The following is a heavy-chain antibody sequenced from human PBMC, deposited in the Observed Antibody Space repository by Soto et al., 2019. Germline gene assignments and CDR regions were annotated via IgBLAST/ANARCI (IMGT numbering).Heavy chain of an antibody. V-gene: IGHV4-31*03. CDR3: ARAMVRGVLDY. CDR1: GGSISSGSYY. Sequence: SETLSLTCTVSGGSISSGSYYWSWSRQRPGQGLEGIGYISYSGSTYYNPSLKSRLTISVDTSKNRFSLKLSSVTAADTAVYYCARAMVRGVLDYWGQGTLVTVSS. D-gene: IGHD3-10*01. J-gene: IGHJ4*02. CDR2: ISYSGST.